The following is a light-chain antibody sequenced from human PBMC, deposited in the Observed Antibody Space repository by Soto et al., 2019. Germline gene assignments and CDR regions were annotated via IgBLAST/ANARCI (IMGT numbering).Light chain of an antibody. V-gene: IGKV1-9*01. CDR1: QDISSY. CDR3: QQSYQTPLT. J-gene: IGKJ5*01. CDR2: AAS. Sequence: IPLTQSPSSLSASVGDMVTITCRASQDISSYLGWYQQKPGKAPKILIYAASTLQRGVPSRFSGSGSGTEFTLTISSLQPEDSATYYCQQSYQTPLTLGQGTRLEI.